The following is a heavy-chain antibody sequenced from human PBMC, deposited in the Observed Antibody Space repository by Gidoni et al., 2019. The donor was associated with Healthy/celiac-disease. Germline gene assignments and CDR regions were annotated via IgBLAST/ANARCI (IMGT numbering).Heavy chain of an antibody. CDR3: AKDKIAGGIFDY. D-gene: IGHD3-16*01. CDR1: GFTFSSYG. J-gene: IGHJ4*02. CDR2: ISYDGSNK. V-gene: IGHV3-30*18. Sequence: QVQLVESGGGVVQPGRSLRLSCAASGFTFSSYGMHWVRQAPGKGLEWVAVISYDGSNKYYADSVKGRFTISRDNSKNTLYLQMNSLRAEDTAVYYCAKDKIAGGIFDYWGQGTLVTVSS.